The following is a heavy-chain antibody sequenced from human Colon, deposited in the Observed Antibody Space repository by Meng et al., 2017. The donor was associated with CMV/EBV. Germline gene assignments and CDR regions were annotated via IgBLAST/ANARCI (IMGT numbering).Heavy chain of an antibody. J-gene: IGHJ5*02. V-gene: IGHV3-11*05. Sequence: VVLVQLWGGLFEVGGALRLSCAASGFIFSDYYMPWIREAPGKGLEWVSYISPTGSDTNYADSVRGRFTISRDNAKNSLFLQMSSLTAEDTAVYYCVKGHTMINPWGQGTLVTVSS. CDR1: GFIFSDYY. CDR2: ISPTGSDT. CDR3: VKGHTMINP. D-gene: IGHD3-16*01.